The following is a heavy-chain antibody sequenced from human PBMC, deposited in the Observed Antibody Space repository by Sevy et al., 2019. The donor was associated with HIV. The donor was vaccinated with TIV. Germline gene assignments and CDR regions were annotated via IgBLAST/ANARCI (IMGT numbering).Heavy chain of an antibody. V-gene: IGHV1-18*01. Sequence: ASVKVYCKASGYTFTSYGISWVRQAPGQGLEWMGWISAYNGNTNYAQKLQGRVTMTTDTSTSTAYMELRSLRSDETAVYYCARERHTTVTNGGGNWFDPWGQGTLVTVSS. J-gene: IGHJ5*02. D-gene: IGHD4-17*01. CDR2: ISAYNGNT. CDR1: GYTFTSYG. CDR3: ARERHTTVTNGGGNWFDP.